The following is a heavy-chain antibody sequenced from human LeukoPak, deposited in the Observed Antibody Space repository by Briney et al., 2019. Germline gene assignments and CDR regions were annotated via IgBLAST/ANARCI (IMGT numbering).Heavy chain of an antibody. CDR3: AKDCYYDSSGPFDY. J-gene: IGHJ4*02. Sequence: PGRSLRLSCAASGFTFSSYGMHWVRQAPGKGLEWVAVIWYDGSNKYYADSVKGRFTISRDNSKNTLYLQMNSLRAEDTGVYYCAKDCYYDSSGPFDYWGQGTLVTVSS. V-gene: IGHV3-33*06. CDR1: GFTFSSYG. CDR2: IWYDGSNK. D-gene: IGHD3-22*01.